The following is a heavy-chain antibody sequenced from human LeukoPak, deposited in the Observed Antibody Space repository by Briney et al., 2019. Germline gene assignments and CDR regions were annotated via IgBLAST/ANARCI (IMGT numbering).Heavy chain of an antibody. D-gene: IGHD1-1*01. CDR3: ARDWGRQLERRGGYFDY. CDR2: IIPIFGTA. J-gene: IGHJ4*02. V-gene: IGHV1-69*05. CDR1: GYTFTNYG. Sequence: SVKVSCKASGYTFTNYGISWVRQAPGQGLEWMGGIIPIFGTANYAQKFQGRVTITTDESTSTAYMELSSLRSEDTAVYYCARDWGRQLERRGGYFDYWGQGTLVTVSS.